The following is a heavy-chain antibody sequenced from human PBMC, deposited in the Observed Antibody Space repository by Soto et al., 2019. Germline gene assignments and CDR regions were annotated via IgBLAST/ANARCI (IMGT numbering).Heavy chain of an antibody. D-gene: IGHD5-18*01. Sequence: ASVKVSCKASGGTFSSYAISWVRQAPGQGLEWMGGIIPILGIANYAKKFQGRVTITADKSTSTAYMELSSLRSEDTAVYYCAREVEDTAMVCCFDPWGQGTLVAVSS. J-gene: IGHJ5*02. V-gene: IGHV1-69*10. CDR1: GGTFSSYA. CDR3: AREVEDTAMVCCFDP. CDR2: IIPILGIA.